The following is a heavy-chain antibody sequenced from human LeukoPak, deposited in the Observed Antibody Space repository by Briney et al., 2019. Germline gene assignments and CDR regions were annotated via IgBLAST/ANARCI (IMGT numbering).Heavy chain of an antibody. Sequence: GGSLRLSCAASGFTFSSYWMHWVGQAPGKGLVWVSGISSDGTTTLYADSVKGRLTVSRDNAKNTLFLQMNSLRDDDTAVYYCARDFYLAGTNFWGQGTLVTVSS. CDR3: ARDFYLAGTNF. J-gene: IGHJ4*02. D-gene: IGHD1/OR15-1a*01. CDR1: GFTFSSYW. V-gene: IGHV3-74*03. CDR2: ISSDGTTT.